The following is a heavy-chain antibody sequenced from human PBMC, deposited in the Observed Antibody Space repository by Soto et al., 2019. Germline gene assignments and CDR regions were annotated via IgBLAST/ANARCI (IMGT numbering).Heavy chain of an antibody. J-gene: IGHJ4*02. CDR1: GFTLNNHA. Sequence: EVQLLESGGGLVQPGGSLRLSCTASGFTLNNHAMSWVRQAPGKGLEWVSVISGSDGSTYYTDSVRGRFSISRDSSKNTLYLQMSSLRAEDMAVYYCAIPPRATVTENIFDFWGPGTLVPVSS. CDR2: ISGSDGST. CDR3: AIPPRATVTENIFDF. D-gene: IGHD4-17*01. V-gene: IGHV3-23*01.